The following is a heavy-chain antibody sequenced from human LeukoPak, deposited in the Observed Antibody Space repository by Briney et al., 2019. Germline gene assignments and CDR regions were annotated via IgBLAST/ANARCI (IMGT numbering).Heavy chain of an antibody. CDR2: IIPIFGTA. J-gene: IGHJ5*02. CDR1: GGTFSSYA. V-gene: IGHV1-69*13. CDR3: AKVGVVAANGFDP. Sequence: ASVKVSCKASGGTFSSYAISWVRQAPGQGLEWMGGIIPIFGTANYAQKLQGRVTITADESTSTAYMELSSLRSEDTAVYYRAKVGVVAANGFDPWGQGTLVTVSS. D-gene: IGHD2-15*01.